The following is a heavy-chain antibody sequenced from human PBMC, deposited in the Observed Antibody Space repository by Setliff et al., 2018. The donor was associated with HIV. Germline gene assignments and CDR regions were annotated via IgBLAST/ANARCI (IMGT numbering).Heavy chain of an antibody. D-gene: IGHD3-10*01. CDR1: GGSFSGYY. Sequence: SETLSLPCAFHGGSFSGYYWMWIRQSPGEWLEWIGEINHSGNTNYNPSLKSRVTMSGDTSKNQFSLNLTSVTAADTAVYFCARGLGRGSGTYYNPPGYWGPGTLVTVSS. V-gene: IGHV4-34*01. CDR2: INHSGNT. CDR3: ARGLGRGSGTYYNPPGY. J-gene: IGHJ4*02.